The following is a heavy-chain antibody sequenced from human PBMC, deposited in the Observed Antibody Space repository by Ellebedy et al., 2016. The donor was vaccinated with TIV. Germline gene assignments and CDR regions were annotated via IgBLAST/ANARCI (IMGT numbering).Heavy chain of an antibody. Sequence: GESLKISCAASGFTFSDYYMNWIRQAPGKGLEWLSYINYDGSAILYADSVRGRFTISRDNAKNSLYLEINNLRADDTAVYHCARDVTGIRGFGYWGQGTLVTVS. CDR1: GFTFSDYY. D-gene: IGHD1-1*01. CDR3: ARDVTGIRGFGY. V-gene: IGHV3-11*01. CDR2: INYDGSAI. J-gene: IGHJ4*02.